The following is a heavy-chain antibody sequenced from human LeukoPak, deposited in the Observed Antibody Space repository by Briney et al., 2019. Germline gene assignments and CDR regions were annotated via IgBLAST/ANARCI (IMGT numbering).Heavy chain of an antibody. V-gene: IGHV4-59*02. CDR1: SGSVTSDY. CDR2: IFSCGNT. J-gene: IGHJ5*02. Sequence: SETLSLTCTVYSGSVTSDYWTWIRQPPGKGLEWIGYIFSCGNTEYSPSLKSRATISLDTSKNQCSLKLTSVTAADTAVYYCARVVYRGENWFDPWGPGTLVTVSS. CDR3: ARVVYRGENWFDP. D-gene: IGHD3-10*01.